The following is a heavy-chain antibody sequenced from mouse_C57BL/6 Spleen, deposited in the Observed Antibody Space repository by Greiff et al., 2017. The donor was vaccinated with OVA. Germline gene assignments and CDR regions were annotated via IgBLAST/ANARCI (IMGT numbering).Heavy chain of an antibody. J-gene: IGHJ4*01. CDR3: AREIYYYGSSYAMDY. CDR2: IYPSDSET. D-gene: IGHD1-1*01. Sequence: VQLQQPGAELVRPGSSVKLSCKASGYTFTSYWMDWVKQRPGQGLEWIGNIYPSDSETHYNQKFKDKATLTVDKSSSTAYMQLSSLTSKDSAVYYCAREIYYYGSSYAMDYWGQGTSVTVSS. V-gene: IGHV1-61*01. CDR1: GYTFTSYW.